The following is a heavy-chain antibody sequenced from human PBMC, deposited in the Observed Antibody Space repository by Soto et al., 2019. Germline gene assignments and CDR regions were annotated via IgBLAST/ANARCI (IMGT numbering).Heavy chain of an antibody. Sequence: QVQLVQSGAEVKKPGASLKVSCKASGYTFSNFGVSWVRQAPGQGLEWIGWINPDNGDTNYGQKFQGRATMTTDTFTNAAYMGVRGRRSDDTAVYYCARGVRVSAYLDYYVDVWGEGTTVTVSS. V-gene: IGHV1-18*01. D-gene: IGHD3-10*02. CDR2: INPDNGDT. CDR3: ARGVRVSAYLDYYVDV. J-gene: IGHJ6*03. CDR1: GYTFSNFG.